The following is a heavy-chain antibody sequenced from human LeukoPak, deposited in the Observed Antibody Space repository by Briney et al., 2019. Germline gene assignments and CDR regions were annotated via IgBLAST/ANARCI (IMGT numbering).Heavy chain of an antibody. CDR2: INHSGST. Sequence: SETLSLTCAVYGGSFSGYYWSWIRQPPGKGLEWIGEINHSGSTNYNPSLKSRVTISVDTSKNQFSLKLSSVTVADTAVYYCARALGICSSTSCYRLGLYYFDYWGQGTLVTVSS. V-gene: IGHV4-34*01. CDR3: ARALGICSSTSCYRLGLYYFDY. J-gene: IGHJ4*02. CDR1: GGSFSGYY. D-gene: IGHD2-2*01.